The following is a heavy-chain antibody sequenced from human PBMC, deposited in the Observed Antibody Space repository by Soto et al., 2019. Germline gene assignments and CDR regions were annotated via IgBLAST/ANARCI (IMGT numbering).Heavy chain of an antibody. CDR3: ARDYADIAVAGIPLLAH. D-gene: IGHD6-19*01. V-gene: IGHV1-3*01. J-gene: IGHJ4*01. CDR2: INAGNGKT. CDR1: GFTFIKYA. Sequence: QVQLVQSGAEVKKPGASVNVSCKASGFTFIKYAMHWVRQAPGQRPEWMGWINAGNGKTSYSQRWQGRVTITRDTSASTVYMDLSSLRSEDTAVYYCARDYADIAVAGIPLLAHWGQGTLVTVSS.